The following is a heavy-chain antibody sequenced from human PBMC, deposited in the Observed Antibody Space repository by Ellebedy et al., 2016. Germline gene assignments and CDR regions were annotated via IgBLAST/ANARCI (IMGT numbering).Heavy chain of an antibody. CDR3: RQGHYADL. CDR2: ISAGSDTT. CDR1: GLNFNTFF. D-gene: IGHD4-17*01. J-gene: IGHJ4*02. V-gene: IGHV3-23*01. Sequence: GGSLRLSXTASGLNFNTFFMSWVRQAPGKGLEWVSTISAGSDTTRLADSVKGRFTISRDSSKNSVYLRMNKLRVEDTAVYYCRQGHYADLWGQGTLVTVSS.